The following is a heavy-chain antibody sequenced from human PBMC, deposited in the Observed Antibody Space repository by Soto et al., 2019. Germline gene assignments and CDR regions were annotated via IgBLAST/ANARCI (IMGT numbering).Heavy chain of an antibody. J-gene: IGHJ4*02. V-gene: IGHV3-7*01. Sequence: GGSLSLSFAASGFTFINYWMTWVRQAPGKGPEWVANINEDGSEIYYADSVKGRFTISRDNSKNTLYLQMNSLRAEDTAVYYCARYYDYFDYWGQGTLVTVSS. CDR3: ARYYDYFDY. CDR1: GFTFINYW. CDR2: INEDGSEI. D-gene: IGHD3-22*01.